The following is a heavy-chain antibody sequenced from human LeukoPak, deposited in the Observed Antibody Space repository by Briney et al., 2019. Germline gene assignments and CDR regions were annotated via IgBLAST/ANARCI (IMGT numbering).Heavy chain of an antibody. Sequence: TETLFLTCTVSGGSISSYYWSWIRQPPGKGLEWIGYIYYSGSTNYNPSLKSRVTISVDTSKNQFSLKLSSVTAADTAVYYCARGTSSYGSGSYVDWFDPWGQGTLVTVSS. V-gene: IGHV4-59*01. CDR1: GGSISSYY. CDR2: IYYSGST. J-gene: IGHJ5*02. D-gene: IGHD3-10*01. CDR3: ARGTSSYGSGSYVDWFDP.